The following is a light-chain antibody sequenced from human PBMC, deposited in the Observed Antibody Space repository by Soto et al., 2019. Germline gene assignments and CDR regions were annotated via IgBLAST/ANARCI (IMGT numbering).Light chain of an antibody. V-gene: IGLV2-11*01. CDR1: SNDIGYYDY. CDR3: CSYAGSHSLL. CDR2: DVT. Sequence: QSVLTQPRSVSGSPGQSVTISCTGTSNDIGYYDYVSWYQQHPGKAPKLIIYDVTERPSGVPGRFSGSKSGNTASLTIAGLQTDDDADYYCCSYAGSHSLLFGGGTKLAVL. J-gene: IGLJ2*01.